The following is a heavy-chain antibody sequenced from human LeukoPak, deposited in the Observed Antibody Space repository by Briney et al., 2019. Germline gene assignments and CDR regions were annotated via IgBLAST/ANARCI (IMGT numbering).Heavy chain of an antibody. CDR2: INWNGGST. V-gene: IGHV3-20*04. D-gene: IGHD3-22*01. CDR3: AKAGTGYYDLSGHYSSYFEY. J-gene: IGHJ4*02. CDR1: GFTFDDYG. Sequence: PGGSLRLSCAASGFTFDDYGMSWVRQAPGKGLEWVSGINWNGGSTGYADSVKGRFTISRDNAKNSLYLQMNSLRAEDTAVYYCAKAGTGYYDLSGHYSSYFEYWGQGTLVTVSS.